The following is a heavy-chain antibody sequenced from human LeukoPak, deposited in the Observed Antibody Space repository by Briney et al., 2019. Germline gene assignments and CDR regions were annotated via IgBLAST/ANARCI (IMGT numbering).Heavy chain of an antibody. CDR1: GYSFTNYW. CDR2: IYPDDSNT. J-gene: IGHJ6*02. Sequence: GESLKISCKGSGYSFTNYWIGWVRQMPGKGLEWMGIIYPDDSNTRYSPSFQGQVTISANKSISTAYLQWSSLKASDTAMYYCARQFYYYGMDVWGQGTTVTVSS. V-gene: IGHV5-51*01. CDR3: ARQFYYYGMDV.